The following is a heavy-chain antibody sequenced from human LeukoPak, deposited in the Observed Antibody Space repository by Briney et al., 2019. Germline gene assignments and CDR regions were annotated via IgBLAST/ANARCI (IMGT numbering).Heavy chain of an antibody. V-gene: IGHV1-8*03. J-gene: IGHJ5*02. D-gene: IGHD3-3*01. Sequence: ASVKVSCKASGYTFTSYDINWVRQATGQGLEWMGWMNPNSGNTGYAQKFQGRVTITRNTSISTAYMELSSLRSEDTAVYYCAGANYDFWSGYGNWFDPWGQGTLVTVSS. CDR2: MNPNSGNT. CDR3: AGANYDFWSGYGNWFDP. CDR1: GYTFTSYD.